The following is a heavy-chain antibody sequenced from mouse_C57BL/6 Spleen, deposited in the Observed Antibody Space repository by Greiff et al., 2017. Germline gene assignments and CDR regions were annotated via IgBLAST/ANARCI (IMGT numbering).Heavy chain of an antibody. D-gene: IGHD2-2*01. CDR1: GYTFTDYY. V-gene: IGHV1-26*01. CDR3: ARIGFYGYEFAY. Sequence: EVQLQQSGPELVKPGASVKISCKASGYTFTDYYMNWVKQSHGKSLEWIGDINPNNGGTSYNQKFKGKATLTVDKSSSTAYMELRSLTSEDSAVYYCARIGFYGYEFAYWGQGTLVTVSA. J-gene: IGHJ3*01. CDR2: INPNNGGT.